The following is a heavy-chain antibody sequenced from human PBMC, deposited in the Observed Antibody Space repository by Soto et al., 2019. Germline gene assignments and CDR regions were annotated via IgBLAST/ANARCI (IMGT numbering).Heavy chain of an antibody. CDR3: ARIHYQLLWVRDYFDY. CDR2: IKQDGSEK. V-gene: IGHV3-7*01. CDR1: GFTFSSYW. D-gene: IGHD2-2*01. J-gene: IGHJ4*02. Sequence: GGSLRLSCAASGFTFSSYWMSWVRQAPGKGLEWVANIKQDGSEKYYVDSVKGRFTISRDNAKNSLYLQMNSLRAEDTAVYYCARIHYQLLWVRDYFDYWGQGTLVTVSS.